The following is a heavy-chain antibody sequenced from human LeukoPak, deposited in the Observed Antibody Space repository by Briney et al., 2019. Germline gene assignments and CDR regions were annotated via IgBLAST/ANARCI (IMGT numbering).Heavy chain of an antibody. J-gene: IGHJ4*02. CDR3: ARERARYGDFAY. V-gene: IGHV4-59*01. CDR1: GGSISSYY. D-gene: IGHD4-17*01. Sequence: SETLSLTCTVSGGSISSYYWSSIRQPPGKGLEWIGYIYYSGSTNYNPSLESRVTISVDTSKNQFSLKLSSVTAADTAVYYCARERARYGDFAYWGQGTLVTVSS. CDR2: IYYSGST.